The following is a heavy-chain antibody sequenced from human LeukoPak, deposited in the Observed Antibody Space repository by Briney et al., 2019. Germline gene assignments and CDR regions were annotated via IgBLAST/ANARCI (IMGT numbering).Heavy chain of an antibody. V-gene: IGHV3-23*01. Sequence: GGSLRLSCAASGFTISYAVNWVRQAPGKGLEWVSSITGSGGNTYFADSVKGRFTISRDNSKNTLFLQMNSLRAEDTAVYYCAKGRSIAAAGPIWFDPWGQGTLVTVSS. CDR3: AKGRSIAAAGPIWFDP. D-gene: IGHD6-13*01. CDR2: ITGSGGNT. J-gene: IGHJ5*02. CDR1: GFTISYA.